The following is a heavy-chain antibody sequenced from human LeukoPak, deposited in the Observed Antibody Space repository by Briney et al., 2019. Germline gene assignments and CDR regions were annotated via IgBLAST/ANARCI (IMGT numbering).Heavy chain of an antibody. D-gene: IGHD6-13*01. CDR1: GFSFSSHG. CDR3: AKDIAAAGGPCAY. V-gene: IGHV3-33*06. J-gene: IGHJ4*02. CDR2: IWYDGSNK. Sequence: PGGSLRLSCAASGFSFSSHGMHWVRQAPGKGLEWVAIIWYDGSNKYYADSVKGRFTISRDNSKNTMYLQMNSLGTEDTAVYYCAKDIAAAGGPCAYWGRGTLVTVSS.